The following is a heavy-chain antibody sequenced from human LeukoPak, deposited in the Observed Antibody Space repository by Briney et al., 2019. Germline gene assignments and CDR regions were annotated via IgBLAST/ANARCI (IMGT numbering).Heavy chain of an antibody. CDR1: GGSFSGYY. Sequence: SETLSLTCAVYGGSFSGYYWSWIRQPPGKGLEWIGEINDSGSTNYNPSLTSRATISVDTSKNQFSLKVKSVTAADTAVYYCARKLGTGSSAGVIDYWGQRTLVTVSS. CDR3: ARKLGTGSSAGVIDY. D-gene: IGHD6-6*01. J-gene: IGHJ4*02. V-gene: IGHV4-34*01. CDR2: INDSGST.